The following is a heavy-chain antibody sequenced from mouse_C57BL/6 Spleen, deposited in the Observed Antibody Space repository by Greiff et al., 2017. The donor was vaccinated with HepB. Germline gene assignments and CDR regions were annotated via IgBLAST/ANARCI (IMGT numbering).Heavy chain of an antibody. D-gene: IGHD1-1*01. V-gene: IGHV1-82*01. CDR2: IYPGDGDT. CDR3: ARSDYYGSSYGRGYFDV. J-gene: IGHJ1*03. Sequence: VQRVESGPELVKPGASVKISCKASGYAFSSSWMNWVKQRPGKGLEWIGRIYPGDGDTNYNGKFKGKATLTADKSSSTAYMQLSSLTSEDSAVYFCARSDYYGSSYGRGYFDVWGTGTTVTVSS. CDR1: GYAFSSSW.